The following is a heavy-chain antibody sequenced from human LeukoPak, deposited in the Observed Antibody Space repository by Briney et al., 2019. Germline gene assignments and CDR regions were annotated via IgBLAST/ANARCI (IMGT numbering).Heavy chain of an antibody. CDR3: ARNLPPYYFDY. V-gene: IGHV1-69*04. J-gene: IGHJ4*02. CDR1: GGIFTTYA. CDR2: TISILGIA. Sequence: SSVKVSSTASGGIFTTYALSWVRPAPRQGREWMGRTISILGIANYAQKFQGRVTITADKSTSTAYMDLSSLRSEDTAVDYCARNLPPYYFDYWGQGTLVTVSS.